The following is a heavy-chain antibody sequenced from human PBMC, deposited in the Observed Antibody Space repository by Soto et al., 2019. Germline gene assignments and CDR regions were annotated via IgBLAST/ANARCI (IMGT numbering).Heavy chain of an antibody. D-gene: IGHD6-13*01. CDR1: GFTFSSYG. CDR2: ISYDGSNK. Sequence: GGSLRLSCAASGFTFSSYGMHWVRQAPGKGLEWVAVISYDGSNKYYADSVKGRFTVSRDTSKNTLYLQMNSLRAEDTAVYYCTRGVAAGVSAPDYWGQGTLVTVSS. J-gene: IGHJ4*02. CDR3: TRGVAAGVSAPDY. V-gene: IGHV3-30*03.